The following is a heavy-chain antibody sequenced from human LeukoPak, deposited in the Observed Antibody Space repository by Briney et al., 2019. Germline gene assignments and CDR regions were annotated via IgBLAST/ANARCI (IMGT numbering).Heavy chain of an antibody. D-gene: IGHD6-13*01. Sequence: ASVKVSCKASRYTFSSYGISWVRQAPGQGLEWMGWISAYNDKTNYSQKFQGRLTMSTDTSTSTAHMELRSLTSDDTAVYYCARGPIAAADFDFWGQGTLVTVSS. V-gene: IGHV1-18*01. CDR2: ISAYNDKT. CDR1: RYTFSSYG. CDR3: ARGPIAAADFDF. J-gene: IGHJ4*01.